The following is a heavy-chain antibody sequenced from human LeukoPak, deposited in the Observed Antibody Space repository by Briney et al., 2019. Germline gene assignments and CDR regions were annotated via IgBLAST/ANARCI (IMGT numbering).Heavy chain of an antibody. CDR3: ARATPHYDILTGYYTSGQFDY. D-gene: IGHD3-9*01. J-gene: IGHJ4*02. CDR1: GGTFSSYA. Sequence: SVKVSCKASGGTFSSYAISWVRQAPGQGLEWMGGIIPIFGTANYAQKFQGRVTITTDESTGTAYMELSSLRSEDTAVYYCARATPHYDILTGYYTSGQFDYWGQGTLVTVSS. V-gene: IGHV1-69*05. CDR2: IIPIFGTA.